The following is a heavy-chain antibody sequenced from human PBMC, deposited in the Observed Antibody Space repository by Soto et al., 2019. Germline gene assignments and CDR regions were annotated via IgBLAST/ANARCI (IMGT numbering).Heavy chain of an antibody. V-gene: IGHV1-3*01. J-gene: IGHJ4*02. CDR1: GYTFTSYA. CDR2: INAGNGNT. Sequence: QVQLVQSGAEVKKPGASVKVSCKASGYTFTSYAMHWVRQAPGQRLEWMGWINAGNGNTKYSQKFQGRVTITRDTSASTAYMELSSLRSEDTAVYYCARSRSGSYYFDYWGQGTLVTVSS. CDR3: ARSRSGSYYFDY. D-gene: IGHD1-26*01.